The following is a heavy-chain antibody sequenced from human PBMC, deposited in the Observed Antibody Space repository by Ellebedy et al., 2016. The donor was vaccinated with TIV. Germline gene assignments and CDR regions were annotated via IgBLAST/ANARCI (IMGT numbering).Heavy chain of an antibody. CDR2: ISWNSGSI. D-gene: IGHD5-18*01. V-gene: IGHV3-9*01. CDR1: GFTFDDYA. Sequence: SLKISCAASGFTFDDYAMHWVRQAPGKGLEWVSGISWNSGSIGYADSVKGRFTISRDNAKNSLYLQMNSLRAEDTAVYYCARGGDTDMTNWGQGTLVTVSS. J-gene: IGHJ4*02. CDR3: ARGGDTDMTN.